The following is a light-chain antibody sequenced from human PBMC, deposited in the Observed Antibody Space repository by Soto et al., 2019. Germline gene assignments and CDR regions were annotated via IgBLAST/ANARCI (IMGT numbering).Light chain of an antibody. CDR2: GAS. V-gene: IGKV3-20*01. CDR1: QSVSSSF. Sequence: EIVLTQSPGTLSLSPGERATLSCRASQSVSSSFLGWYQQKPGQAPRLLIYGASSRATGIPDRFSGSGSGTDFTLTISRLESEDFAVYYCQYYGTSPKPFGQGTKV. J-gene: IGKJ1*01. CDR3: QYYGTSPKP.